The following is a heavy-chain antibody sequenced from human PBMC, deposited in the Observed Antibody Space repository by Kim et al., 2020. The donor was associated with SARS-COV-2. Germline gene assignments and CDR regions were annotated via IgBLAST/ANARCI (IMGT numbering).Heavy chain of an antibody. V-gene: IGHV3-7*01. D-gene: IGHD6-19*01. CDR1: GFTFSRHW. Sequence: GGSLRLSCVVSGFTFSRHWMTWVRQAPGKGLEWVATLTENGSEQFYVDSVKGRFTISRDNAKNSLYLQMSSLRAEDTALYYCLTNGWYLFDKCGQGTLV. CDR2: LTENGSEQ. CDR3: LTNGWYLFDK. J-gene: IGHJ4*02.